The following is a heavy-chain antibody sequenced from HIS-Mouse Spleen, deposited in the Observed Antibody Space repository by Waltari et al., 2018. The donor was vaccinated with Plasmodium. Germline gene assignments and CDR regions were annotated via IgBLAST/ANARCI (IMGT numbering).Heavy chain of an antibody. D-gene: IGHD6-13*01. CDR2: INHSGST. J-gene: IGHJ5*02. V-gene: IGHV4-34*01. CDR1: GGSFSGYY. CDR3: ALYSSSWYWFDP. Sequence: QVQLQQWGAGLLKPSETLSLTCAVYGGSFSGYYWSWIRQPPGKGLEWIGEINHSGSTNYNPSLKSRVTISVDTSKNQCSLKLSSVTAADTAVYYCALYSSSWYWFDPWGQGTLVTVSS.